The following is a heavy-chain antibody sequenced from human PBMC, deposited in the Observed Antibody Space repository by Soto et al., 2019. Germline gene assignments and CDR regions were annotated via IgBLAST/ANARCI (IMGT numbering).Heavy chain of an antibody. D-gene: IGHD5-18*01. J-gene: IGHJ4*02. V-gene: IGHV4-30-4*01. Sequence: SETLTLTCTVSGGSISSGDYYWSWIRQPPGKGLEWIGYIYYSGSTYYNPSLKSRVTISVDTSKNQFSLKLSSVTAADTAVYYCARGLYSYGPSFFDYWGQGTLVTVS. CDR1: GGSISSGDYY. CDR2: IYYSGST. CDR3: ARGLYSYGPSFFDY.